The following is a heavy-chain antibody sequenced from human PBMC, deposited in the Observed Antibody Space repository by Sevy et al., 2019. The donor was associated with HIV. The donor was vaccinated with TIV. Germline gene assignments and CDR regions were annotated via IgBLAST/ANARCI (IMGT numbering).Heavy chain of an antibody. V-gene: IGHV3-33*08. D-gene: IGHD3-22*01. CDR1: GFTFNTHA. CDR3: ARGGYYYDNAAYYALDS. CDR2: IWSDGAYQ. J-gene: IGHJ4*02. Sequence: GGSLRLSCAASGFTFNTHAMHWVRQAPGKGMEWVAIIWSDGAYQYHGDSVKGRFTISRDNSKNTLYLQMNNVRVEDTAVYYCARGGYYYDNAAYYALDSWGQGTLVTVSS.